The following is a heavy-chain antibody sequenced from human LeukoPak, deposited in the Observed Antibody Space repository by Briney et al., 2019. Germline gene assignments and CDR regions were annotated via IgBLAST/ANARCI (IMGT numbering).Heavy chain of an antibody. CDR2: ISAYNGNT. CDR1: GYTFTSYG. Sequence: ASVKVSCKASGYTFTSYGISWVRQAPGQGLEWMGWISAYNGNTNYAQKLQGRVTMTTDTSTSTAYMELRSLRSDDTAVYYCARDYCSGGSCVNYYYYGMDVWGQGTTVTVSS. V-gene: IGHV1-18*01. D-gene: IGHD2-15*01. CDR3: ARDYCSGGSCVNYYYYGMDV. J-gene: IGHJ6*02.